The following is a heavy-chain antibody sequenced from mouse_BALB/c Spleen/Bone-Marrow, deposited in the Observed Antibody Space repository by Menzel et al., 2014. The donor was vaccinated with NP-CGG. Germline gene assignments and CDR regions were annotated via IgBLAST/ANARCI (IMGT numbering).Heavy chain of an antibody. Sequence: VQLQQSGAELVRPGALVKLSCKASGFNIKNYYIHWVRQRPEQGLEWIGLIDPENGNTIFDPKFQGKASMTADTSSNTAYLQLSSLTSEDAAVYYCAAYNYGSSYGFAYWGQGTLVTVSA. CDR3: AAYNYGSSYGFAY. V-gene: IGHV14-1*02. D-gene: IGHD1-1*01. J-gene: IGHJ3*01. CDR2: IDPENGNT. CDR1: GFNIKNYY.